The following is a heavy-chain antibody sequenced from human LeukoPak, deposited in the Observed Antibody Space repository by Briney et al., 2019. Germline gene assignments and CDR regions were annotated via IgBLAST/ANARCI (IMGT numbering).Heavy chain of an antibody. V-gene: IGHV3-74*01. D-gene: IGHD6-19*01. CDR3: ASSPGIAVV. CDR2: INSDGSST. Sequence: GGSLRLSCAASGFTFSSYWMHWVRQAPGKGLVWVSRINSDGSSTSYADSVKGRFTISRDNAKNTMYLQMNRLRAEDTAVYYCASSPGIAVVWGQGTLVTVSS. J-gene: IGHJ4*02. CDR1: GFTFSSYW.